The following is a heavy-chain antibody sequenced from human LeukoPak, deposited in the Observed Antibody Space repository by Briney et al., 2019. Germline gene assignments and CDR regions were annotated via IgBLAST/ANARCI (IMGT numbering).Heavy chain of an antibody. CDR3: AKGFGSADY. CDR1: GFTFGIYG. V-gene: IGHV3-30*02. Sequence: GGSLRLSCVGSGFTFGIYGIHWVRQAPDKGLEWVAFMRYDGSDKYYADSVKGRFTISRDNSKSTLYLQMISLRVEDTAVYYCAKGFGSADYWGRGTLVTVSS. J-gene: IGHJ4*02. CDR2: MRYDGSDK. D-gene: IGHD6-19*01.